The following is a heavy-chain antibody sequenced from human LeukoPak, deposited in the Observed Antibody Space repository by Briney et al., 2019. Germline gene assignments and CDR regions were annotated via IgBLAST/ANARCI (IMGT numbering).Heavy chain of an antibody. D-gene: IGHD3-10*01. CDR1: GFTVSSNY. V-gene: IGHV3-66*01. CDR3: ARDGGDYYGSGSYYQAPFDY. Sequence: GGSLRLSCAASGFTVSSNYMSWVRQALGKGLEWVSVIYSGGSTYYADSVKGRFTISRDNSKNTLYLQMNSLRAEDTAVYYCARDGGDYYGSGSYYQAPFDYWGQGTLVTVSS. J-gene: IGHJ4*02. CDR2: IYSGGST.